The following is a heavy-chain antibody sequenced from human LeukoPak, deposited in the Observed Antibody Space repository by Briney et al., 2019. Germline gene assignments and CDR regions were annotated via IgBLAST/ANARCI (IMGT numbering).Heavy chain of an antibody. CDR3: ARGRTGSTDFDY. Sequence: SVKVSCKASGGTFSSYAISWVRQAPGQGVEWMGGIIPIFGTANYAQKFQGRVTITADESTSTAYMELSSLRSGDTAVYYCARGRTGSTDFDYWGQGTLVTVSS. CDR2: IIPIFGTA. D-gene: IGHD3/OR15-3a*01. CDR1: GGTFSSYA. V-gene: IGHV1-69*13. J-gene: IGHJ4*02.